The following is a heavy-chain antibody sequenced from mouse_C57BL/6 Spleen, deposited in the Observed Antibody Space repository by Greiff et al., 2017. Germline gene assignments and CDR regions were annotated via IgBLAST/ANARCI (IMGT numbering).Heavy chain of an antibody. V-gene: IGHV1-81*01. J-gene: IGHJ2*01. Sequence: QVQLQQSGAELARPGASVKLSCKASGYTFTSYGISWVKQRTGQGLEWIGEIYPRSGNTYYNEKFKGKATLTADKSSSTAYMDLRSLTSEDSAVYFCARENRSTNYFDYWGQGTTLTVSS. CDR3: ARENRSTNYFDY. D-gene: IGHD5-1*01. CDR2: IYPRSGNT. CDR1: GYTFTSYG.